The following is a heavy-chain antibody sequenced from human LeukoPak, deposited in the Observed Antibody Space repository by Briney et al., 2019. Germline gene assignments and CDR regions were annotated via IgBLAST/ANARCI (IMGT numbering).Heavy chain of an antibody. CDR1: GYTFTNYG. Sequence: RRASVKVSCKASGYTFTNYGISWVRQAPGQGLEWMGWISAYNGDTNYAQKFQGRVTMTTDKSTSTAYMELSSLRSEDTAVYYCARAGVGIAARPSHFDYWGQGTLVTVSS. J-gene: IGHJ4*02. D-gene: IGHD6-6*01. CDR3: ARAGVGIAARPSHFDY. V-gene: IGHV1-18*01. CDR2: ISAYNGDT.